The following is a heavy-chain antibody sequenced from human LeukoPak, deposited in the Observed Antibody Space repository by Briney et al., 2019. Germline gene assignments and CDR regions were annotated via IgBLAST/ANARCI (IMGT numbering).Heavy chain of an antibody. Sequence: GGSLRLSCAASGFTFSSYAMSWVRQAPGKGLGWVSGISGSDGSTNYADSVKGRFTISRENSKNTLYLQMNSLRAEDTAVYYCAKDSAKKYDDYWGQGTLVTVSS. CDR1: GFTFSSYA. CDR2: ISGSDGST. D-gene: IGHD2/OR15-2a*01. CDR3: AKDSAKKYDDY. V-gene: IGHV3-23*01. J-gene: IGHJ4*02.